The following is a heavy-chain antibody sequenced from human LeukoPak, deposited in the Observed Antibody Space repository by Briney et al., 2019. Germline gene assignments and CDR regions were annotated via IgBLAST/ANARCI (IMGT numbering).Heavy chain of an antibody. V-gene: IGHV4-34*01. D-gene: IGHD3-3*01. Sequence: PSETLSLTCAVYGGSFSGYYWSWIRQPPGKGLEWIGEINHSGSTNYNPSLKSRVTISVDTSKNQFSLKLSSVTAADTAEYYCARGLGVVRHYFDYWGQGTLVTVSS. J-gene: IGHJ4*02. CDR2: INHSGST. CDR1: GGSFSGYY. CDR3: ARGLGVVRHYFDY.